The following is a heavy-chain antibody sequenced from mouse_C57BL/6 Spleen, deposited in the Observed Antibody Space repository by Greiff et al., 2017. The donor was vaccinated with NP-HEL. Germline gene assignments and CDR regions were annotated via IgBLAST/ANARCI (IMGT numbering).Heavy chain of an antibody. CDR3: ARTYSNYGWFAC. D-gene: IGHD2-5*01. Sequence: EVQRVESGGGLVKPGGSLKLSCAASGFTFSDYGMHWVRQAPEKGLEWVAYISSGSSTIYYADTVKGRFTISRDNAKNTLFLHMTSLRSEDTAMYYCARTYSNYGWFACWGQGTLVTVSA. CDR1: GFTFSDYG. V-gene: IGHV5-17*01. J-gene: IGHJ3*01. CDR2: ISSGSSTI.